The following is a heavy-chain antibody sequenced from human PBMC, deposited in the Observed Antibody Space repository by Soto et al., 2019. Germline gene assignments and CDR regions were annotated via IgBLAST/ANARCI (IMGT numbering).Heavy chain of an antibody. V-gene: IGHV3-33*01. CDR3: ARDGYGSGSYAYYYYGMDV. D-gene: IGHD3-10*01. Sequence: PGGSLRLSCAASGFTFSSYGMHWVRQAPGKGLEWVAVIWYDGSNKYYADSVKGRFTISRDNSKNTLYLQMNSLRAEDTAVYYCARDGYGSGSYAYYYYGMDVWGQGTTVTVSS. CDR1: GFTFSSYG. CDR2: IWYDGSNK. J-gene: IGHJ6*02.